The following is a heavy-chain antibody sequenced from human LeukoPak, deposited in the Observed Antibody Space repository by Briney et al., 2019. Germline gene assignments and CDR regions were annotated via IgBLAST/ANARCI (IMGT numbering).Heavy chain of an antibody. CDR3: AKEGYSSGWFFDY. D-gene: IGHD6-19*01. CDR1: GFTFSSYG. CDR2: IRYDGSNK. Sequence: GGSLRLSCAASGFTFSSYGMHWVRQAPGKGLEWVAFIRYDGSNKYYADSVKGRFTISRDNSKNTLYLQMNSLRAEDTAVYYCAKEGYSSGWFFDYWGQGTLVTVSS. V-gene: IGHV3-30*02. J-gene: IGHJ4*02.